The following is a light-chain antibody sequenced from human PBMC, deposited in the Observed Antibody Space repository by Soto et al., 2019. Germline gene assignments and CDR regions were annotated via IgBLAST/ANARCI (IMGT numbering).Light chain of an antibody. CDR3: QQYKSLPLS. CDR2: GAS. Sequence: DIQMTQSPSSLSASVGDRVTITCQASQDISNYLNWYQQKPGKAPKLLIYGASNLKAGVPSRFSGSGSATDYTFTISSLQTEDIATYYCQQYKSLPLSFGGGSKVEL. J-gene: IGKJ4*01. V-gene: IGKV1-33*01. CDR1: QDISNY.